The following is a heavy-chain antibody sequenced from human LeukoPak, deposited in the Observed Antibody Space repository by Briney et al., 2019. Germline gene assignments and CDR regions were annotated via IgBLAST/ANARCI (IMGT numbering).Heavy chain of an antibody. CDR1: GFTFSSYG. Sequence: GGSLRLSCAASGFTFSSYGMNWVRQAPGKGLEWVSYISSDSSTIYYADSVKGRFTISRDNAKNSLYLQMNSLRAEDTAIYYCARVEQQLFDYWGQGTLVTVSS. D-gene: IGHD6-13*01. J-gene: IGHJ4*02. CDR3: ARVEQQLFDY. CDR2: ISSDSSTI. V-gene: IGHV3-48*04.